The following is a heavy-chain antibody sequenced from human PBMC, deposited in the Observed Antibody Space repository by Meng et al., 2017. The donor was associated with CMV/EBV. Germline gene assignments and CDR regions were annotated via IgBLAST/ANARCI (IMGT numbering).Heavy chain of an antibody. D-gene: IGHD3-10*02. V-gene: IGHV4-59*01. J-gene: IGHJ5*02. CDR3: ARGITTLGWFDP. CDR2: IYYSGST. Sequence: GSLRLSCTVSGGSISSYYWSWIRQPPGKGLEWIGYIYYSGSTNYNPSLKSRVTISVDTSKNQFSLKLSSVTAADTAVYYCARGITTLGWFDPWGQGTLVTVSS. CDR1: GGSISSYY.